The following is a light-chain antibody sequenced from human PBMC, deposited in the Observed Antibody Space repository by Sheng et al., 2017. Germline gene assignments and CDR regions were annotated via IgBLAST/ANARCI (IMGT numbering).Light chain of an antibody. V-gene: IGLV2-14*01. Sequence: QSALTQPASVSGSPGQSITISCTGTSSDVGGYHYVSWYQQHPGRAPKLMIYDVINRPSGVSNRFSGSKSGNTAFLTISGLQAEDEADYYCSSYSSSSALDVVFGGGTKLTVL. CDR2: DVI. J-gene: IGLJ2*01. CDR1: SSDVGGYHY. CDR3: SSYSSSSALDVV.